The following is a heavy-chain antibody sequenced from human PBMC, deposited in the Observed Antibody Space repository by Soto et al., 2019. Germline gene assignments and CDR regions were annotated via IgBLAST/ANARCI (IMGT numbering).Heavy chain of an antibody. CDR2: TYFRSKWYN. D-gene: IGHD5-12*01. J-gene: IGHJ5*02. Sequence: QVQLQQSGPGLVKPSQTLSLTCAISGDSVSSNTASWNWIRQSPSRGLEWLGRTYFRSKWYNDYAVSVKSRIIINPDTSNNHFSLQLNSVTPEDTAVYFCAIGDNLGPKTGYAFDPWGQGIMVTVSS. CDR1: GDSVSSNTAS. CDR3: AIGDNLGPKTGYAFDP. V-gene: IGHV6-1*01.